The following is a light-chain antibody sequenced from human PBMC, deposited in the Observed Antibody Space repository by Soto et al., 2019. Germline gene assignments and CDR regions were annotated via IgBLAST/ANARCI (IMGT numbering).Light chain of an antibody. CDR2: WAS. J-gene: IGKJ1*01. V-gene: IGKV4-1*01. Sequence: LGVRATSHCQSRQGRVHTPNNNNWLAWYQQKPGQPPKLLIDWASTRTSGVPDRFSGSGSGTEFTLTISSLQADDVATYYCQHYNYPPKTFGQGTKVDIK. CDR1: QGRVHTPNNNNW. CDR3: QHYNYPPKT.